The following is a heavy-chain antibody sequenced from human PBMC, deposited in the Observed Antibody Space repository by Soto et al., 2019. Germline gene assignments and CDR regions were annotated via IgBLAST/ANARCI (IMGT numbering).Heavy chain of an antibody. J-gene: IGHJ4*02. CDR1: GGSISSGDYY. V-gene: IGHV4-30-4*01. Sequence: QVQLQESGPGLVKPSQTLSLTCTVSGGSISSGDYYWSWIRQPPGKGLGRIGYIYYSGSTYYNPSLKSRVTISVDTSKNQFSLKLSSVTAADTAVYYCARGVTIFGVVIGYYFDYWGQGTLVTVSS. CDR2: IYYSGST. D-gene: IGHD3-3*01. CDR3: ARGVTIFGVVIGYYFDY.